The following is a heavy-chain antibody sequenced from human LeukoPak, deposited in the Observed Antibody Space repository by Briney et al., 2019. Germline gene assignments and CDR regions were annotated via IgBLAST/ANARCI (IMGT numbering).Heavy chain of an antibody. CDR2: IWYDGSNK. CDR1: GFTFRSHG. J-gene: IGHJ4*02. D-gene: IGHD1-26*01. CDR3: AGDRATSYFDY. V-gene: IGHV3-33*01. Sequence: GTSLRLSCAASGFTFRSHGMHWVRQAPGKGLEWVAFIWYDGSNKYFTDSVKGRFTISRDNSKNTLYLQMNSLRAEDTAVYYCAGDRATSYFDYWGQGALVTISS.